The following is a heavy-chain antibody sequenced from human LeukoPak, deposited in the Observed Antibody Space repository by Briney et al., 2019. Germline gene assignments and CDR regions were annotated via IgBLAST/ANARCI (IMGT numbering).Heavy chain of an antibody. CDR2: IWYDGSNK. CDR1: GFSVSNYG. J-gene: IGHJ5*02. V-gene: IGHV3-33*01. Sequence: GGSLRLSCAASGFSVSNYGMHWVRQAPGKGLEWVAVIWYDGSNKYYADSVKGRFTISRDNSKNTLYLQMNSLRVEDTAIYYCARGGCRSTSCYDPWGQGTLVTVSS. D-gene: IGHD2-2*01. CDR3: ARGGCRSTSCYDP.